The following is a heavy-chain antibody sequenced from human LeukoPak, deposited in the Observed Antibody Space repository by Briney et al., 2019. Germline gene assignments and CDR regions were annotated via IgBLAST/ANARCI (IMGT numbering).Heavy chain of an antibody. CDR2: FNLQGST. CDR3: ARVVGAYRALGY. D-gene: IGHD3-16*01. J-gene: IGHJ4*02. CDR1: GGSTTRATY. Sequence: PFETLSPTRAVSGGSTTRATYWTWVRQPPGKGLEWIGEFNLQGSTNYNPSRLGRVAISVDMTENHISLQFTSVTAADTAVYYCARVVGAYRALGYSGQGNLVTVSS. V-gene: IGHV4-4*02.